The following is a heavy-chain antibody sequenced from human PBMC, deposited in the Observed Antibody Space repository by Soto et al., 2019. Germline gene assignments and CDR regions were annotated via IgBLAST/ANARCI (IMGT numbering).Heavy chain of an antibody. V-gene: IGHV3-7*05. CDR1: GFTFSNYW. Sequence: EVQLVESGAGLVQPGGSLRLSCAASGFTFSNYWMSWVRQAPGKGLEWVANIRQDGSDKYYVDSVKGRFTISRDNAKISLYLQSKSLRAADKAGYKCAIPQQGLGQRGDCDYRGQGTLVTVSS. CDR3: AIPQQGLGQRGDCDY. CDR2: IRQDGSDK. D-gene: IGHD6-19*01. J-gene: IGHJ4*02.